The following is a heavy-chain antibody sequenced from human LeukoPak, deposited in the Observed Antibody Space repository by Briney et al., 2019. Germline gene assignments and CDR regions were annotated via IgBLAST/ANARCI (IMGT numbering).Heavy chain of an antibody. CDR3: GKVGGNSNS. V-gene: IGHV4-31*03. CDR1: GGSITSDIFY. D-gene: IGHD4-23*01. Sequence: SETLSLTCTVSGGSITSDIFYWNWIRQHPGKGLEWIGSIHNSRGTSYNPSLESRLTISVDTSENQFFLKVSYVTAADTAMYYCGKVGGNSNSWGQGTLVTVSS. J-gene: IGHJ5*02. CDR2: IHNSRGT.